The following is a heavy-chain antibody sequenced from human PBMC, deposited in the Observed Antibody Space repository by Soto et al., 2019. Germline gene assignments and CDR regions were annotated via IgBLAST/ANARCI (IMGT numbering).Heavy chain of an antibody. CDR2: VNGANGVT. J-gene: IGHJ3*02. V-gene: IGHV1-3*01. CDR1: GYTFNADA. CDR3: ARINSGTHRYDAFEM. Sequence: QVQLVQSGAEVKPPGASVKVSCRTSGYTFNADALHWVRQAPGQGLEWMGWVNGANGVTKFSQKFQGRVTITRDTFATTAYMELSSLRSEDTAVYFCARINSGTHRYDAFEMWGQGTTVTVAS. D-gene: IGHD1-26*01.